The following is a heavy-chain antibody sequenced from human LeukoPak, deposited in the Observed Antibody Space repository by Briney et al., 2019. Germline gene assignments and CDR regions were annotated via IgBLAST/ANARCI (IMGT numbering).Heavy chain of an antibody. V-gene: IGHV3-33*01. Sequence: GGSLRLSCAASGFTFSSYGMHWVRQAPGKGLEWVAVIWYDGSNKYYADSVKGRFTISRDNSKNTLCLQMNSLRAEDTAVYYCARDRDSSSVAGYYYYMDVWGKGTTVTVSS. D-gene: IGHD6-6*01. CDR2: IWYDGSNK. J-gene: IGHJ6*03. CDR3: ARDRDSSSVAGYYYYMDV. CDR1: GFTFSSYG.